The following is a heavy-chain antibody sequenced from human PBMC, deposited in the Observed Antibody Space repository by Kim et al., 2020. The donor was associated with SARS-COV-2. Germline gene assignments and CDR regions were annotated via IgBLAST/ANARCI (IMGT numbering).Heavy chain of an antibody. V-gene: IGHV1-69*04. J-gene: IGHJ5*02. CDR1: GGTFSSYA. D-gene: IGHD2-2*01. CDR3: ATSSRVGWFDP. CDR2: IIPILGIA. Sequence: SVKVSCKASGGTFSSYAISWVRQAPGQGLEWMGRIIPILGIANYAQKFQGRVTITADKSTSTAYMELSSLRSEDTAVYYCATSSRVGWFDPWGQGTLVTVSS.